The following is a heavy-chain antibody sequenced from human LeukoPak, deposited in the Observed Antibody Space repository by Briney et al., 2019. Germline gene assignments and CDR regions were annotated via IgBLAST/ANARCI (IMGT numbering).Heavy chain of an antibody. CDR1: GGSLSPYH. Sequence: SETLSLTCTVSGGSLSPYHWSWIRQPPGKGLEWIGYIYYSGSTNYNPSPKSRVTISLDTSKNQFSLKLSSVTAADTAVYYCAREGGPYRPLDYSGQGTLATVSS. CDR3: AREGGPYRPLDY. V-gene: IGHV4-59*01. J-gene: IGHJ4*02. CDR2: IYYSGST.